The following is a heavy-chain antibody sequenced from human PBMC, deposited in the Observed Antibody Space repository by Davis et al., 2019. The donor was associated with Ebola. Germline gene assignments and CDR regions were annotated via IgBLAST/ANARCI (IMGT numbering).Heavy chain of an antibody. Sequence: PGGSLRLSCAASGFTFSSYAMHWVRQAPGKGLEYVSAISSNGGSTYYANSVKGRFTISRDNSKNTLYLQMGSLRAEDMAVYYCARDRGSGYTTYWYFDLWGRGTLVTVSS. CDR3: ARDRGSGYTTYWYFDL. CDR1: GFTFSSYA. CDR2: ISSNGGST. D-gene: IGHD5-12*01. V-gene: IGHV3-64*01. J-gene: IGHJ2*01.